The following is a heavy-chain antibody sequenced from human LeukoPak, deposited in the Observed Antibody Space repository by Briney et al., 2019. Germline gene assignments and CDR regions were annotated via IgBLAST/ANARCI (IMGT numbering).Heavy chain of an antibody. CDR1: GYNFRNYD. Sequence: ASVKVSCKASGYNFRNYDINWVRQATGQGLAGMGWMNPNSGNTGYAEKFQGRVTLTMYTPISTAYMEIGSLRSEDTAVYYCARAEVSSDSFYHHGMDVWGQGTTVTVSS. CDR3: ARAEVSSDSFYHHGMDV. V-gene: IGHV1-8*01. J-gene: IGHJ6*02. CDR2: MNPNSGNT. D-gene: IGHD2/OR15-2a*01.